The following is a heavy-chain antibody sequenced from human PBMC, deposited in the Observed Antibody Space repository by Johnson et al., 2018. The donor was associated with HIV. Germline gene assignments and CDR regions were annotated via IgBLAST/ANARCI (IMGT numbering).Heavy chain of an antibody. Sequence: EVQLVESGGALVQPGRSLRLSCVASGFTFEDYAMYWVRQAPGKGLEWVSAISGSGGSTYYADSVKGRFTISRDNSKNTLYLQMNSLRAEDTAVYYCAVVALPMYWYDAVDSWGQGTMVTVSS. J-gene: IGHJ3*02. D-gene: IGHD2-21*01. CDR3: AVVALPMYWYDAVDS. CDR2: ISGSGGST. CDR1: GFTFEDYA. V-gene: IGHV3-23*04.